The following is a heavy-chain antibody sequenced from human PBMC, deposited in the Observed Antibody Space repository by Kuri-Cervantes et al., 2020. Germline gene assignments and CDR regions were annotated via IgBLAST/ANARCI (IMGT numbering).Heavy chain of an antibody. CDR3: ARDSRGWFGEDYFDY. CDR2: IYYSGST. D-gene: IGHD3-10*01. J-gene: IGHJ4*02. CDR1: GGSISSYY. V-gene: IGHV4-59*12. Sequence: SETLSLTCTVSGGSISSYYWSWIRQPPGKGLEWIGYIYYSGSTNYNPSLKSRVTISVDKSKNQFSLKLSSVTAADTVVYYCARDSRGWFGEDYFDYWGQGTLVTVSS.